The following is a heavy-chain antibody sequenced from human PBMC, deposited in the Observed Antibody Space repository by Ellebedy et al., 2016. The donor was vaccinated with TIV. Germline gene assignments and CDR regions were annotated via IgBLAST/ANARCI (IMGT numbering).Heavy chain of an antibody. CDR1: GFTFSSYG. CDR2: IDWNGGST. Sequence: GESLKISCAASGFTFSSYGMHWVRQAPGKGLEWVSAIDWNGGSTGYADSVKGRFTISRDNVKNSLYLQMNGLRAEDTALYYCARDLRGYNNYWGQGTLVTVSS. D-gene: IGHD5-24*01. J-gene: IGHJ4*02. CDR3: ARDLRGYNNY. V-gene: IGHV3-20*04.